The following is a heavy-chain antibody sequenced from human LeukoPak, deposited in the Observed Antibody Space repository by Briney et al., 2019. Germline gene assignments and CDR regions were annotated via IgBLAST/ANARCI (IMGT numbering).Heavy chain of an antibody. J-gene: IGHJ4*02. V-gene: IGHV3-11*04. D-gene: IGHD3-22*01. CDR3: ARTRSSGYLTLDY. Sequence: PSETLSLACTVSGGSIRSSYYYWGWVRQAPGTGLEWISYITTSGGAKNYADSVKGRFTISRDNAENSLYLQMSSLRAEDTAVYYCARTRSSGYLTLDYWGQGTLVTVSS. CDR1: GGSIRSSYYY. CDR2: ITTSGGAK.